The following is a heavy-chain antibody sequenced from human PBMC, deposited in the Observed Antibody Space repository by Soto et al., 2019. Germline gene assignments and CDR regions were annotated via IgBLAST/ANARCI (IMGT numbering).Heavy chain of an antibody. J-gene: IGHJ4*02. V-gene: IGHV1-8*01. D-gene: IGHD2-2*01. CDR1: GYTLTSYD. Sequence: ASVKVSCKASGYTLTSYDINWVRQATGQGLEWMGWMNPNSGNTGYAQKFQGRVTMTRNTSISTAYMELSSLRSEDTAVYYCARGGYCSSTSCLRAHAIDYWGQGTLVTVSS. CDR2: MNPNSGNT. CDR3: ARGGYCSSTSCLRAHAIDY.